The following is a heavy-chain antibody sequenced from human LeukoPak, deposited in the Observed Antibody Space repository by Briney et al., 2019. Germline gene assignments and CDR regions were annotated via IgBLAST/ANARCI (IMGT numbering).Heavy chain of an antibody. Sequence: SETLSLTCTVYGGSFSGYYWSWIRQPPGKGLEWIGEINHSGSTNYNPSLKSRVTISVDTSKNQFSLKLSSVTAADTAVYYCARGRKWELPQYYFDSWGQGTLVTVSS. CDR2: INHSGST. CDR3: ARGRKWELPQYYFDS. V-gene: IGHV4-34*01. CDR1: GGSFSGYY. J-gene: IGHJ4*02. D-gene: IGHD1-26*01.